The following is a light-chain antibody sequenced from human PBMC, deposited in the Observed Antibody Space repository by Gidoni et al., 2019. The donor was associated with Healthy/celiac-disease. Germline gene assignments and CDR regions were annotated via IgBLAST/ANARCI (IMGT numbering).Light chain of an antibody. Sequence: DIVMTQSPLSLPVTPGEPASISCRSSQSLLHSNGYNYLDWYLQKPGQSPQLLIYLGSNRASGVPDRFSGSGSGTYFTLKISIVEAEDVGVYYCMQALQTPTFGQGTKVEIK. CDR2: LGS. CDR1: QSLLHSNGYNY. J-gene: IGKJ1*01. V-gene: IGKV2-28*01. CDR3: MQALQTPT.